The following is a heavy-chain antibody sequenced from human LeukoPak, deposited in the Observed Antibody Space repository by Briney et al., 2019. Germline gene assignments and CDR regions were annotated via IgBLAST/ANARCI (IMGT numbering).Heavy chain of an antibody. CDR3: ARDTRGGWFLHFYI. D-gene: IGHD6-19*01. J-gene: IGHJ4*02. CDR2: IYHSGST. Sequence: RTSETLSLTCTVSGYSISSGYYWGWIRQPPGKGLEWIGSIYHSGSTYYNPSLKSRVTISVDTSKNQFSLKLSSVTAADTAVYYCARDTRGGWFLHFYIWGQGTLVTVSS. CDR1: GYSISSGYY. V-gene: IGHV4-38-2*02.